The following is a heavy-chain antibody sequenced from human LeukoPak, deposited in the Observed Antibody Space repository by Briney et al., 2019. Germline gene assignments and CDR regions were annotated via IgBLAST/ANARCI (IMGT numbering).Heavy chain of an antibody. Sequence: GGSPRLSCAGYGSTFGNYWMAWVRQAPGKGLEWVANIKEDGSEKYYLDSVEGRFTISRDNAKSSVYLQMNSLRAEDTAVYYCAGRIFDIWGQGTMVTVSS. CDR2: IKEDGSEK. CDR1: GSTFGNYW. J-gene: IGHJ3*02. CDR3: AGRIFDI. V-gene: IGHV3-7*01.